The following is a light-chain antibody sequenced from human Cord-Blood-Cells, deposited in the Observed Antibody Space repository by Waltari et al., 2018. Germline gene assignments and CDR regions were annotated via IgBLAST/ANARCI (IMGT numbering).Light chain of an antibody. Sequence: DIQMTQSPSTLAASVGDRVTITCRASQSISSWLAWYQQKPGKAPKLLIYKASSLEIGVPARFSGSGSGTAVNLTIFSLQPNYFATYCGQQYKSYPITFGQGTRLEIK. CDR2: KAS. J-gene: IGKJ5*01. V-gene: IGKV1-5*03. CDR1: QSISSW. CDR3: QQYKSYPIT.